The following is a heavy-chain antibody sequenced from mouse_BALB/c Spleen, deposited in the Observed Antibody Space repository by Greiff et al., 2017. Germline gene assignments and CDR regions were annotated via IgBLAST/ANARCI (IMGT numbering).Heavy chain of an antibody. Sequence: EVHLVESGGDLVKPGGSLKLSCAASGFTFSSYGMSWVRQTPDKRLEWVATISSGGSYTYYPDSVKGRFTISRDNAKNTLYLQMSSLKSEDTAMYYCARRGVRQAWFAYWGQGTLVTVSA. J-gene: IGHJ3*01. CDR2: ISSGGSYT. CDR1: GFTFSSYG. V-gene: IGHV5-6*01. CDR3: ARRGVRQAWFAY. D-gene: IGHD2-14*01.